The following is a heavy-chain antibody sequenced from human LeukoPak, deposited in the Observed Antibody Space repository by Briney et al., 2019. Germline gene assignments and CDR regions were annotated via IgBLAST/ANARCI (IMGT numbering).Heavy chain of an antibody. D-gene: IGHD1-26*01. J-gene: IGHJ4*02. Sequence: KPSETLSLTCTVSGGSISSYYWSWIRQPPGKGLEWIGYIYYSGSINYNPSLKSRVTISVDTSKNQFSLKLRSVTAAGTAVYYCARYSGSYSGFDYWGQGTLVTVSS. CDR1: GGSISSYY. CDR3: ARYSGSYSGFDY. V-gene: IGHV4-59*08. CDR2: IYYSGSI.